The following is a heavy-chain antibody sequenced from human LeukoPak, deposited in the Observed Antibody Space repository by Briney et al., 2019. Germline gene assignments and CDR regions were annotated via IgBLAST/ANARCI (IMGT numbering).Heavy chain of an antibody. CDR1: GGSFSGYY. Sequence: SETLSLTCAVYGGSFSGYYWSWIRQPPGKGLEWIGEINHSGSTNYNPSLKSRVTISVDTSKNQFSLKLSSVTAADTAVYYCARGRQWLVRGYFDYWGQGTLVTVSS. CDR2: INHSGST. J-gene: IGHJ4*02. CDR3: ARGRQWLVRGYFDY. V-gene: IGHV4-34*01. D-gene: IGHD6-19*01.